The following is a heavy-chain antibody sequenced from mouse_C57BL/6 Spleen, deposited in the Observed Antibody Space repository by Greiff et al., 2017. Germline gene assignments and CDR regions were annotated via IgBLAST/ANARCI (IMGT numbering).Heavy chain of an antibody. Sequence: DVMLVESGGGLVKPGGSLKLSCAASGFTFSSYAMSWVRQTPEKRLEWVATISDGGSYTYYPDNVKGRFTISRDNAKNNLYLQRSHLKSEDTAMYYCAREGAYYGVDYWGQGTTLTVSS. D-gene: IGHD1-1*01. CDR1: GFTFSSYA. CDR3: AREGAYYGVDY. V-gene: IGHV5-4*03. CDR2: ISDGGSYT. J-gene: IGHJ2*01.